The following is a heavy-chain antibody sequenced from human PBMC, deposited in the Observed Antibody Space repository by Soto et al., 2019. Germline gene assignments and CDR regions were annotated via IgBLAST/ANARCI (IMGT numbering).Heavy chain of an antibody. J-gene: IGHJ4*02. D-gene: IGHD3-3*01. CDR3: ARETSITIFGVVTKYYFDY. CDR1: GFTFSSYW. Sequence: GGSLRLSCAASGFTFSSYWMSWVRQAPGKGLEWVANIKQDGSEKYYVDSVKGRFTISRDNAKNSLYLQMNSLRAEDTAVYYCARETSITIFGVVTKYYFDYWGQGTLVTVSS. CDR2: IKQDGSEK. V-gene: IGHV3-7*01.